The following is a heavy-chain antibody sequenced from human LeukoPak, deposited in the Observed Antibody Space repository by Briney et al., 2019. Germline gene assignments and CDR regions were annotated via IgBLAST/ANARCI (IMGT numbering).Heavy chain of an antibody. J-gene: IGHJ4*02. CDR2: IIPIFGTA. Sequence: ASVKVSCKASGDTFSSYAISWVRQAPGQGLEWMGGIIPIFGTANYAQKFQGRVTIIADESTSTAYMELSSLRSEDTAVYYCARDMDTGPDLFDYWGQGTLVTVSS. V-gene: IGHV1-69*13. CDR1: GDTFSSYA. CDR3: ARDMDTGPDLFDY. D-gene: IGHD5-18*01.